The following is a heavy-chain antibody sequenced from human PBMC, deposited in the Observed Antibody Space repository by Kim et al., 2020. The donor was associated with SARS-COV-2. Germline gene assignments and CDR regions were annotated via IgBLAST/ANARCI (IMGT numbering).Heavy chain of an antibody. D-gene: IGHD2-2*01. CDR3: ARDPRDIVVVPAALTNWFDP. Sequence: RYYWGWIRQPTGKGLEWIGSIYYSGSTYNTPSLRSRVTISADTSKNQFYLKMSSVTAADTAVYYCARDPRDIVVVPAALTNWFDPWGQGTLAT. J-gene: IGHJ5*02. V-gene: IGHV4-39*07. CDR1: RYY. CDR2: IYYSGST.